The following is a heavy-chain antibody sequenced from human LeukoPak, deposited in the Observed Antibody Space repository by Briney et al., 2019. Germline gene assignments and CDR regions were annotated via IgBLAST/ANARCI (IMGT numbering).Heavy chain of an antibody. Sequence: SETLSLTCTVSGGSINSYYWSWIRQPPGKGLEWIGYIYYRGSTNYNLSLKSRVTISVDTSKNQFSLKLSSVTAADTAVYYCARDGADYSKYYAHFDYWGQGTLVTVSS. CDR2: IYYRGST. J-gene: IGHJ4*02. CDR1: GGSINSYY. D-gene: IGHD4-4*01. CDR3: ARDGADYSKYYAHFDY. V-gene: IGHV4-59*01.